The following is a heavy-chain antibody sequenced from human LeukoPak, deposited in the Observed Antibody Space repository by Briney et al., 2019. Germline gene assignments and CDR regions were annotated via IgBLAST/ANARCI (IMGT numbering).Heavy chain of an antibody. CDR2: FDPEDGET. CDR1: GYTLTELS. J-gene: IGHJ4*02. Sequence: ASVKVSCKVSGYTLTELSMHWVRQAPGKGLEWMGGFDPEDGETIYAQKFQGRVTMTEDTSTDTAYMELSSLRFEDTAVYYCATTIFGVVTPFDYWGQGTLVTVSS. V-gene: IGHV1-24*01. CDR3: ATTIFGVVTPFDY. D-gene: IGHD3-3*01.